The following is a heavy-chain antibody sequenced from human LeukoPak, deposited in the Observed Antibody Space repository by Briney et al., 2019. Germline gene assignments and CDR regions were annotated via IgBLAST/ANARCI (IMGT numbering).Heavy chain of an antibody. CDR1: GFTFSSYP. V-gene: IGHV3-30-3*01. Sequence: GRSLRLSCAASGFTFSSYPMHWVRQAPGKGLEWVAVISYDGSNKYYADSVKGRFTISRDNSKNTLYLQMNSLRAEDTAVYYCARDERVGYDAFDIWGQGTMVTVSS. CDR3: ARDERVGYDAFDI. J-gene: IGHJ3*02. D-gene: IGHD1-1*01. CDR2: ISYDGSNK.